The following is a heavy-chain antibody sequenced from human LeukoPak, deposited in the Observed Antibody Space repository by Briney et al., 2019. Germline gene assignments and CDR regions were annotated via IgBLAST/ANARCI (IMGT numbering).Heavy chain of an antibody. CDR2: INHSGST. CDR3: ARAGIAVAGRSGDFDY. Sequence: GSLRLSCTVSGFTFGDYAMSWFRQAPGKGLEWIGEINHSGSTNYNPSLKSRVTISVDTSKNQFSLKLSSVTAADTALYYCARAGIAVAGRSGDFDYWGQGTLVTVSS. J-gene: IGHJ4*02. V-gene: IGHV4-34*01. D-gene: IGHD6-19*01. CDR1: GFTFGDYA.